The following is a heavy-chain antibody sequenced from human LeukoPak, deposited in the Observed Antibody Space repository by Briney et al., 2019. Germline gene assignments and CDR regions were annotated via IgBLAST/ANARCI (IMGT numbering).Heavy chain of an antibody. D-gene: IGHD5-12*01. CDR1: GGSISSGGNY. J-gene: IGHJ4*02. CDR2: LYYSGST. CDR3: ARVDPTDGYSGYYFDY. V-gene: IGHV4-31*03. Sequence: SQTLSLTCTVSGGSISSGGNYWSWIRQYSGKGLEWIGYLYYSGSTYYNPSLKSRITISVDTSKNQFSLKLSSVTAADTAVYYCARVDPTDGYSGYYFDYWGQGTRVTVSS.